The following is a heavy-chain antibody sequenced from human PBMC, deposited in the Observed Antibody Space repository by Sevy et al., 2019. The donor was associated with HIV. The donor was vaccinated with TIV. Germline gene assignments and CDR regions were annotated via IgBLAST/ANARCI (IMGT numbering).Heavy chain of an antibody. CDR3: AGFSGGYNRIPYYYGMDV. CDR1: GGSISSSNW. J-gene: IGHJ6*02. D-gene: IGHD1-1*01. V-gene: IGHV4-4*02. CDR2: IYHSGST. Sequence: SETLSLTCAVSGGSISSSNWWSWVRQPPGKGLEWIGEIYHSGSTNYNPSLKSRGTISVDKSKNQFSLKLSSVTGADEAVYYCAGFSGGYNRIPYYYGMDVWGQGTTVTVSS.